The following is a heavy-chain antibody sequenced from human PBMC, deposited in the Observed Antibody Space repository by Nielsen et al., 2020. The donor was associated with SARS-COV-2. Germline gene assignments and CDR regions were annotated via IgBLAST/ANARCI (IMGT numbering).Heavy chain of an antibody. CDR2: IYYSGST. CDR3: ARADRYYYGMDV. V-gene: IGHV4-61*08. CDR1: GGSISSGGYY. J-gene: IGHJ6*02. Sequence: SETLSLTCTVSGGSISSGGYYWSWIRQHPGKGLEWIGYIYYSGSTSYNPSLKSRVTISVDTSKNQFSLELGAVTAADTAVYYCARADRYYYGMDVWGQGTTVTVSS.